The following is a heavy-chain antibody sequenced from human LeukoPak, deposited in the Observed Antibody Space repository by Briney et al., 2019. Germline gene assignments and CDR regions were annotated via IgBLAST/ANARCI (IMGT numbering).Heavy chain of an antibody. J-gene: IGHJ5*02. CDR2: INHSGST. V-gene: IGHV4-34*01. CDR3: ASRAHCSSTSCYPNWFDP. Sequence: SETLSLTCAVYGGSFSGYYWSWIRQPPGKGLEWIGEINHSGSTSYNPSLKSRVTISVDTSKNRFSLKLSSVTAADTAVYYCASRAHCSSTSCYPNWFDPWGQGTLVTVSS. D-gene: IGHD2-2*01. CDR1: GGSFSGYY.